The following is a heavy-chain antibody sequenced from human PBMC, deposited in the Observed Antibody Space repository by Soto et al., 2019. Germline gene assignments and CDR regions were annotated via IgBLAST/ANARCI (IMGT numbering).Heavy chain of an antibody. Sequence: ASVKVSCKASGFTFTSSAMQWVRQARGQRLEWIGWIVVGSGNTNYAQKFQERVTITRDMSTSTAYMELSSLRSEDTAVYYCAADPRNGSWLGVWGKGTTVTVSS. J-gene: IGHJ6*04. CDR3: AADPRNGSWLGV. D-gene: IGHD3-10*01. V-gene: IGHV1-58*02. CDR2: IVVGSGNT. CDR1: GFTFTSSA.